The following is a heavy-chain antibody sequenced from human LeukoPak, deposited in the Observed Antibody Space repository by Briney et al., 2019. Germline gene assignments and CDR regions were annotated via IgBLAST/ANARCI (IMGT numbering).Heavy chain of an antibody. Sequence: GGSLRLSCAAFGFTFSSYGMHWVRQTPGKGLKWVAFIRHDGSYQEYADSVKGRFTVSRDNSKDMVYLQMNSLRTEDTAVYYCAKNRDSSDYPRDFDFWGQGTLVTVSS. V-gene: IGHV3-30*02. D-gene: IGHD3-22*01. J-gene: IGHJ4*02. CDR1: GFTFSSYG. CDR3: AKNRDSSDYPRDFDF. CDR2: IRHDGSYQ.